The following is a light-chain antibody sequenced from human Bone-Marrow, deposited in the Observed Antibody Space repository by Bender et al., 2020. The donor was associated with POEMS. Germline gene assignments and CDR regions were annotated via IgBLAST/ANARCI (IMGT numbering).Light chain of an antibody. Sequence: QSILTQPPSVSGTPGQRVTISCSGSNSNIGRNYVYWYQQFPGSTRKLLIYSNDQRPSGVPDRFSGSKSGTSASLAISGLRSEDEYDYFCAGWDCSLRGWLFGGGTRLTVL. CDR3: AGWDCSLRGWL. V-gene: IGLV1-47*02. CDR1: NSNIGRNY. J-gene: IGLJ2*01. CDR2: SND.